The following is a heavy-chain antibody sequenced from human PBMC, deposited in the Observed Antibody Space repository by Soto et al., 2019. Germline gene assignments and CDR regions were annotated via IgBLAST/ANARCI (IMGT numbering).Heavy chain of an antibody. CDR3: AKDWTLGGGEAEYFQH. J-gene: IGHJ1*01. CDR1: GFTFSSYG. V-gene: IGHV3-30*18. Sequence: QVQLVESGGGVVQPGRSLRLSCAASGFTFSSYGMHWVRQAPGKGLEWVAVISYDGSSKDYADSVRGRFTISRDNSKNTLDRQINSLRADATAVYYCAKDWTLGGGEAEYFQHWGQGTLVTVSS. CDR2: ISYDGSSK. D-gene: IGHD3-10*01.